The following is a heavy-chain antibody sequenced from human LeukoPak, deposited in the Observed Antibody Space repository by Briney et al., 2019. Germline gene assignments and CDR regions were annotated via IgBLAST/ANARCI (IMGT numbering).Heavy chain of an antibody. CDR2: IKSKTDGGTT. Sequence: RPGGSLRLSCAASGFTFSNAWMSWVRQAPGKGLEWVGRIKSKTDGGTTDYAAPVKGRFTISRDDSKNTLYLQMNSLRAEDTAVYYCARDGAAGALDIWGQGTMVIVSS. V-gene: IGHV3-15*05. CDR1: GFTFSNAW. D-gene: IGHD4/OR15-4a*01. J-gene: IGHJ3*02. CDR3: ARDGAAGALDI.